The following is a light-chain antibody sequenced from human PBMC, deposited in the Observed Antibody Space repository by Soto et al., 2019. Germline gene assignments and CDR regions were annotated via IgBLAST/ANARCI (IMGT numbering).Light chain of an antibody. CDR1: QSLIHSDGSTY. Sequence: DVVMTQSPLSLPVTLGQPASISCTSSQSLIHSDGSTYSSWFQQRPGQSPRRLIYEVSDRDSGVPDRFSGGWSGTDFTLKISRVEAEDVGVYYCMQGTHSPWTFGQGNEVEIK. CDR3: MQGTHSPWT. V-gene: IGKV2-30*02. J-gene: IGKJ1*01. CDR2: EVS.